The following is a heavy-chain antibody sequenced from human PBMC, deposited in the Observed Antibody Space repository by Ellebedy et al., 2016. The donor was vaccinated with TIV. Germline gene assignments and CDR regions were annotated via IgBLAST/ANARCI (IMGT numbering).Heavy chain of an antibody. J-gene: IGHJ4*02. CDR1: GFSLSNPRMP. D-gene: IGHD1-7*01. Sequence: SGPTLVKPTETLTLTCTVSGFSLSNPRMPVSWIRQPPGKALEWLAHIFSDDGASYSTSLSTRLTIPRDTSKSQVVLTMTNMDPVDTATYYCTRNRNYADDYWGQGTLVTVSS. V-gene: IGHV2-26*01. CDR2: IFSDDGA. CDR3: TRNRNYADDY.